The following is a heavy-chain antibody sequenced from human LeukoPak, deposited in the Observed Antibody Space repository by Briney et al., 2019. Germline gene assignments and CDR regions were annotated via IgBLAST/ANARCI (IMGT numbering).Heavy chain of an antibody. CDR2: IYYSGST. J-gene: IGHJ4*02. CDR3: ASSSAHHIVVVPAAFDY. D-gene: IGHD2-2*01. Sequence: SETLSLTCTVSGGSISSYYWSWIRQPPGKGLEWIGYIYYSGSTNYNPSLKSRVTISVDTSKNQFSLKLSSVTAADAAVYYCASSSAHHIVVVPAAFDYWGQGTLVTVSS. CDR1: GGSISSYY. V-gene: IGHV4-59*01.